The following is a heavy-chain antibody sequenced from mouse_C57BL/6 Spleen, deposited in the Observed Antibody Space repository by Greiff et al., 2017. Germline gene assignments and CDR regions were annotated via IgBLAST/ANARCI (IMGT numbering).Heavy chain of an antibody. D-gene: IGHD2-10*01. CDR1: GFTFTDYY. CDR2: IRNKANGYTT. J-gene: IGHJ4*01. Sequence: EVKLMESGGGLVQPGGSLSLSCAASGFTFTDYYMSWVRQPPGKALEWLGFIRNKANGYTTEYSASVKGRFTISRDNSQSILYLQMNALRAEDSATYYCARRGLPLYAMDYWGQGTSVTVSS. V-gene: IGHV7-3*01. CDR3: ARRGLPLYAMDY.